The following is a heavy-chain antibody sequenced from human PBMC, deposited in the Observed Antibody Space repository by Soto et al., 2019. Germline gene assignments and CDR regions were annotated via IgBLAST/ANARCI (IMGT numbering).Heavy chain of an antibody. Sequence: QVQLVESGGGVVQPGRSLRLSCAASGFIFSSYSRHWVRQAPGKGLEWVAVISYDGSNKYYADSVKGRFTISRDNSKNTLYLQMNSLRAEDTAVYYCARGAGIVVAGTSFDYWGQGTLVTVSS. CDR3: ARGAGIVVAGTSFDY. J-gene: IGHJ4*02. D-gene: IGHD6-19*01. V-gene: IGHV3-30-3*01. CDR1: GFIFSSYS. CDR2: ISYDGSNK.